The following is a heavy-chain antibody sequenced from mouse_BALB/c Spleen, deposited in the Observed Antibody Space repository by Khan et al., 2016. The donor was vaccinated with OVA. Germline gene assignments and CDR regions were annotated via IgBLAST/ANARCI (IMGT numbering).Heavy chain of an antibody. Sequence: QVQLQQSGPELARPGASVKLSCKASGYTFTDFYITWVKQRTGQDLEWIGEIYPGSGHTYYNEKFKGKATLTADTSSNTAYMQLSSLTSEDSSVFCCARMDTTSLDFWGQGTSLTVSS. V-gene: IGHV1-77*01. D-gene: IGHD2-3*01. J-gene: IGHJ2*02. CDR1: GYTFTDFY. CDR3: ARMDTTSLDF. CDR2: IYPGSGHT.